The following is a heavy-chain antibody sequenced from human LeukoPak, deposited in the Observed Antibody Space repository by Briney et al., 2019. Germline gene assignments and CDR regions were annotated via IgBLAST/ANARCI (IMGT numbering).Heavy chain of an antibody. D-gene: IGHD2-15*01. Sequence: GSLRLSCATSGFTFSGSAMHWVRQASGKGLEWVCRIRSKTNSYATAYAASVKGRFTISRDDSKNTAYLQMNSLKTEDTAVYYCTRHFDVVVVAATPEFDYWGQGTLVTVSS. CDR2: IRSKTNSYAT. CDR3: TRHFDVVVVAATPEFDY. V-gene: IGHV3-73*01. J-gene: IGHJ4*02. CDR1: GFTFSGSA.